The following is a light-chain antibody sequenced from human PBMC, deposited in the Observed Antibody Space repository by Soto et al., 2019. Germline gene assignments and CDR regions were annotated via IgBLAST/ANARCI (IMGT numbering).Light chain of an antibody. J-gene: IGKJ1*01. V-gene: IGKV3-20*01. CDR3: QHYNSYSEA. CDR1: QSVSRSD. CDR2: GAS. Sequence: EIVLTQSPGTLSLSPGERATLSCRASQSVSRSDLAWYQQKPGQAPRLLIYGASSRATGIPDRFSGSGSGTDFTLTISRMEPEDFATYYCQHYNSYSEAFGQGTKVDIK.